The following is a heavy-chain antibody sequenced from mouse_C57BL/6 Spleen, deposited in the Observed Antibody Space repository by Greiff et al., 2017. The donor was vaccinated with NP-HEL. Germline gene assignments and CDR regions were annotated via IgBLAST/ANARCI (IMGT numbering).Heavy chain of an antibody. D-gene: IGHD4-1*01. V-gene: IGHV1-50*01. CDR3: ARWTGPYYFDY. CDR2: IDPSDSYT. J-gene: IGHJ2*01. CDR1: GYTFTSYW. Sequence: QVQLQQPGAELVKPGASVKLSCKASGYTFTSYWMQWVKQRPGQGLEWIGEIDPSDSYTNYNQKFKGKATLTVDTSSSTAYMQLSSLTSEDSAVYYCARWTGPYYFDYWGQGTTLTVSS.